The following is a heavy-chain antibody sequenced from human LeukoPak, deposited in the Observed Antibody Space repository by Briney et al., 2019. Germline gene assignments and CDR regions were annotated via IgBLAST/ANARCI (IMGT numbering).Heavy chain of an antibody. CDR2: ISGGAGST. Sequence: PGGSLRLSCAASGFTFSSYAMSWVRQAPGKGLEWVSAISGGAGSTYYADSVKARFTISRDDSKNTLYLQMNSLRAEDTAVYYCAKPDNYDYVWGSPGGDYYFDYWGQGTLVTVSS. V-gene: IGHV3-23*01. J-gene: IGHJ4*02. CDR1: GFTFSSYA. CDR3: AKPDNYDYVWGSPGGDYYFDY. D-gene: IGHD3-16*01.